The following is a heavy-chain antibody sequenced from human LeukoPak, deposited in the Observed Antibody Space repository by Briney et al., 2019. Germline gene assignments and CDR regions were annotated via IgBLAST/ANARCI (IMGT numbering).Heavy chain of an antibody. CDR1: GGSISSYY. J-gene: IGHJ5*02. CDR3: ARGNWNYASFWFDP. D-gene: IGHD1-7*01. CDR2: ISYSGST. V-gene: IGHV4-59*01. Sequence: SETLSLTCTVSGGSISSYYWSWIRQPPGKGLEWIGYISYSGSTNYNPSLKSRVSISVETSKNQFSLKLSSVTAADTAVYYCARGNWNYASFWFDPWGQGTLVTVSS.